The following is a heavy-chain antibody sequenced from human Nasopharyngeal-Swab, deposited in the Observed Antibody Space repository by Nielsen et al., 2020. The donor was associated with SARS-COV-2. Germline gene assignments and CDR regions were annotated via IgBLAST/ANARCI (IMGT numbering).Heavy chain of an antibody. CDR2: IYTSGST. D-gene: IGHD5-24*01. CDR3: ARAGRDGYKLKYPADY. CDR1: GGSISSGSYY. J-gene: IGHJ4*02. V-gene: IGHV4-61*02. Sequence: SETLSLTCTVSGGSISSGSYYWSWIRQPAGKGLEWIGRIYTSGSTNYNPSLKSRVTISVDTSKNQFSLKLSSVTAAGTAVYYCARAGRDGYKLKYPADYWGQGTLVTVSS.